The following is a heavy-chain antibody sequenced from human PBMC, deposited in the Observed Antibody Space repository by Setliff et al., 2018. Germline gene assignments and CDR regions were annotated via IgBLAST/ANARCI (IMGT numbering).Heavy chain of an antibody. D-gene: IGHD3-10*01. CDR2: INHSGSS. CDR1: GGTFSDYF. Sequence: SETLSLTCGASGGTFSDYFWIWFRQSPGKGLEWIGEINHSGSSNYNPSLKSRVTISIYTSNNQFSLKVTSVTAADTGIYSCARGRTYYGSGTYTRYFDYWGQGTLVTVSS. J-gene: IGHJ4*02. V-gene: IGHV4-34*08. CDR3: ARGRTYYGSGTYTRYFDY.